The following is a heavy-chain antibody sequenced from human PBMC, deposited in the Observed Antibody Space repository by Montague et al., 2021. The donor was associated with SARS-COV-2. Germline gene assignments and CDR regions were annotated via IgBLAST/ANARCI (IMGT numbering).Heavy chain of an antibody. CDR3: ARDNYDYVWGSYRYIY. CDR1: GFTFSSYA. CDR2: ISYDGSNK. J-gene: IGHJ4*02. Sequence: SRSLSCAASGFTFSSYAMHWVRQAPGKGLGWVAVISYDGSNKYYADSVKGRFTISRDNSKNTLYLQMNSLRAEDTAVYYCARDNYDYVWGSYRYIYWGQGTLVTVSS. V-gene: IGHV3-30*04. D-gene: IGHD3-16*02.